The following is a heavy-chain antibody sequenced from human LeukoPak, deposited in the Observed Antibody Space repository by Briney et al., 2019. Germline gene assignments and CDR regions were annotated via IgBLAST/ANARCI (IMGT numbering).Heavy chain of an antibody. D-gene: IGHD6-13*01. CDR2: ISWNSGSI. V-gene: IGHV3-9*01. CDR3: AKDIAAAGTYYYYYGMDV. CDR1: GFTFDDYA. J-gene: IGHJ6*02. Sequence: PGGSLRLSCAASGFTFDDYAMHWVRQAPGKGLEWVSGISWNSGSIGYADSVKGRFTISRDNAKNSLYLQMNSLRAEDTALYYSAKDIAAAGTYYYYYGMDVWGQGTTVTVSS.